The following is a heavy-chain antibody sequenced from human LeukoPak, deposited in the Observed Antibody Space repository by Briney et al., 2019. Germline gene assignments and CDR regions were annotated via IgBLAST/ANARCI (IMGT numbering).Heavy chain of an antibody. CDR3: VKGKKIAVAGLFDY. Sequence: PGRSLRLSCAASGFTFDDYAMHWVRQAPGKGLEWVSGISWNSGSIGYADSVKGRFTISRDNAKNSLYLQMNSLRAEDTALYYCVKGKKIAVAGLFDYWGQGTLVTVSS. D-gene: IGHD6-19*01. J-gene: IGHJ4*02. CDR1: GFTFDDYA. V-gene: IGHV3-9*01. CDR2: ISWNSGSI.